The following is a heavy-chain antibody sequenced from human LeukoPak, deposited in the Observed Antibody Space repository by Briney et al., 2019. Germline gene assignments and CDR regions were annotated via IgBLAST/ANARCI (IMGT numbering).Heavy chain of an antibody. V-gene: IGHV4-34*01. J-gene: IGHJ6*02. CDR1: GGSFSGYY. CDR2: INHSGST. CDR3: VRSYYGMDV. Sequence: KTSETLSLTCAVYGGSFSGYYWSWIRQPPGKGLERIGEINHSGSTNYNPSLKSRVTISVDTSKNQFSLKLSSVTAADTAVYYCVRSYYGMDVWGQGTTVTVSS.